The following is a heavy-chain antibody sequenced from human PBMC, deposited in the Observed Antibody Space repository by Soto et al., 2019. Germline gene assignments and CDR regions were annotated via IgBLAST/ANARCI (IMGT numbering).Heavy chain of an antibody. V-gene: IGHV4-59*01. J-gene: IGHJ4*02. Sequence: SETPSLTSTVSRDYIGRYYWGWLRQPPGKGLEWIGCIYFTGSTNYNPSLNSRASMSVDTSKNQLSLNLTSVTAADTAVYYCVRATVTTEYSDVWGQGALVTVSS. CDR1: RDYIGRYY. CDR2: IYFTGST. D-gene: IGHD4-4*01. CDR3: VRATVTTEYSDV.